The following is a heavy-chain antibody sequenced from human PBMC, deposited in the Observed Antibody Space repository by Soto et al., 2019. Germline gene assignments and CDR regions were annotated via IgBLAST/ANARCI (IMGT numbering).Heavy chain of an antibody. D-gene: IGHD3-3*01. V-gene: IGHV4-39*01. Sequence: TSETLSLTCTVSGGSISSSSYYWGWIRQPPGKGLEWIGSIYYSGSTYYNPSLKSRVTISVDTSKNQFSLKLSSVTAADTAVYYCARRITIFGVVIKFWFDPWGQGTLVTVSS. CDR1: GGSISSSSYY. CDR3: ARRITIFGVVIKFWFDP. J-gene: IGHJ5*02. CDR2: IYYSGST.